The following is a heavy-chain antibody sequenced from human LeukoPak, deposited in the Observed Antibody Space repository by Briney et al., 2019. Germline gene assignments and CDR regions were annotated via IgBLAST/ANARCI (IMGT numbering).Heavy chain of an antibody. CDR3: ARGLNILYYFDY. CDR2: INHDGST. Sequence: SETLSLTYTVYGGSLRAYYWSWIRQPPGKGLEWIGEINHDGSTNYNPSLKSRVTISVDTSKNQVFLKLRSVTAADTAVYYCARGLNILYYFDYWGQGSLVTVSS. CDR1: GGSLRAYY. J-gene: IGHJ4*02. V-gene: IGHV4-34*01. D-gene: IGHD3-10*01.